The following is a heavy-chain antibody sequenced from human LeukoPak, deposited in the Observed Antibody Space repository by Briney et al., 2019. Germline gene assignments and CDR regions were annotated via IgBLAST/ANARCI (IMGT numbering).Heavy chain of an antibody. Sequence: GGSLRLSCAASGFTFSSYWMTWARQAPGKGLEWVSAISSSGGSTYYADSVKGRFTISRDNSKNTLYLQMNSLRAEDTAVYYCAKPNSGYTAFHIWGQGTMVTVSS. D-gene: IGHD3-22*01. CDR2: ISSSGGST. J-gene: IGHJ3*02. CDR1: GFTFSSYW. V-gene: IGHV3-23*01. CDR3: AKPNSGYTAFHI.